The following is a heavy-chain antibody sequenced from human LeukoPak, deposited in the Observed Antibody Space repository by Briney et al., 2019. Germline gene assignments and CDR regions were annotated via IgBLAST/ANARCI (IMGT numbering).Heavy chain of an antibody. J-gene: IGHJ4*02. D-gene: IGHD2-15*01. CDR1: GFTFSDYY. Sequence: GGSLRLSCAASGFTFSDYYMSWIRQAPGKGLEWVSYISSSGSTIYYADSVKGRFTISRDNAKNSLYLQMNSLRAEDTAVYYCARDSHPYQGHCSGGSCYPYYFDYWGQGTLVTVSS. CDR3: ARDSHPYQGHCSGGSCYPYYFDY. V-gene: IGHV3-11*04. CDR2: ISSSGSTI.